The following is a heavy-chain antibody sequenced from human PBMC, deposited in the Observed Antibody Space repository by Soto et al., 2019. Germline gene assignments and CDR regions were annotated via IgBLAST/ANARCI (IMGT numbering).Heavy chain of an antibody. CDR1: GFTFSGPA. J-gene: IGHJ4*02. CDR3: AKEGYDSGWYWDS. D-gene: IGHD6-19*01. Sequence: VQLLESGGGLVQPGGSLRLSCAASGFTFSGPAMTWVRRDPGKWLEYVSSITSSGSEVFHAASVKGRFTMSRDNSKNMLYLQMNSLRAEDTAVYYCAKEGYDSGWYWDSWGQGALVTVSS. V-gene: IGHV3-23*01. CDR2: ITSSGSEV.